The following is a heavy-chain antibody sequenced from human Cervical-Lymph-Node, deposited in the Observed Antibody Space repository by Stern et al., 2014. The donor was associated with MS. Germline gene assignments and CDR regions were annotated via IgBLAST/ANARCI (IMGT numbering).Heavy chain of an antibody. Sequence: QITLKESGPALVKPTQTLTLTCTFSGFSLSTSGMRVSWIRQPPGKALEWLARIDWGGDNIFSPSLKTRVTLSKDHSNNQVVRKMTNMDPVDTATYYCARMSIPGRTGAFDIWGQGTMVTVSS. CDR2: IDWGGDN. CDR1: GFSLSTSGMR. D-gene: IGHD1-14*01. J-gene: IGHJ3*02. V-gene: IGHV2-70*04. CDR3: ARMSIPGRTGAFDI.